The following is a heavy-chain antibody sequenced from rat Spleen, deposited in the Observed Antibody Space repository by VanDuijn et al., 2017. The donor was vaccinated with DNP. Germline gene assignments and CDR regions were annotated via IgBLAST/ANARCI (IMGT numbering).Heavy chain of an antibody. D-gene: IGHD1-12*02. Sequence: EVQLQESGPGLVKPSQSLSLTCSVTGYSITSNYWAWIRKFPGNKMEWMAYISYSGSTGYNPSLKSRISITRDTSRNQFFLQVNSVTTEDTATYYCARSYYDGSYYYGNWGRGVMVTVSS. CDR1: GYSITSNY. CDR3: ARSYYDGSYYYGN. J-gene: IGHJ2*01. CDR2: ISYSGST. V-gene: IGHV3-1*01.